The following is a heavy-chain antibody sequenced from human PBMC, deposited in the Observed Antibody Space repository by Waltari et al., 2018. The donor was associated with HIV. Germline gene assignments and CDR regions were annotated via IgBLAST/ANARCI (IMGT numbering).Heavy chain of an antibody. CDR3: ARLRGDRTAVIDY. Sequence: QVQLQESGPGLVKPSETLSLTCSVSGDPMTGYHWIWIRQPPGQGLESIGDIYYSGKTNYNPALRSRVDISVDTSMSQFYLKLNSVTAADTAVYFCARLRGDRTAVIDYWGQGTLVTVSS. J-gene: IGHJ4*02. CDR1: GDPMTGYH. V-gene: IGHV4-59*08. CDR2: IYYSGKT. D-gene: IGHD2-21*02.